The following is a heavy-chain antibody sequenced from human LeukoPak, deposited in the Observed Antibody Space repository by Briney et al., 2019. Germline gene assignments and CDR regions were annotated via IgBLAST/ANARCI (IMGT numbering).Heavy chain of an antibody. Sequence: ASVKVSCKASGGTFSSYAISWVRQAPGQGLEWIGGIIPIFGTANYAQKFQGRVTITTDESTSTAYMELSSLRSEDTAVYYCARGISVGATSLADYWGQGTLVTVSS. V-gene: IGHV1-69*05. D-gene: IGHD1-26*01. J-gene: IGHJ4*02. CDR3: ARGISVGATSLADY. CDR1: GGTFSSYA. CDR2: IIPIFGTA.